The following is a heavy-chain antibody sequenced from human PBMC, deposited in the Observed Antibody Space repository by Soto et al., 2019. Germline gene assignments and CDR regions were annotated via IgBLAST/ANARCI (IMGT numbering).Heavy chain of an antibody. CDR2: IYYSGST. V-gene: IGHV4-39*01. CDR3: ARLSVGYYYGSGSYSFDY. D-gene: IGHD3-10*01. J-gene: IGHJ4*02. CDR1: GGSISSSSYY. Sequence: QLQLQESGPGLVKPSETLSLTCTVSGGSISSSSYYWGWIRQPPGKGLEWIGSIYYSGSTYYNPSLKSRVTISVDTSKNQFSLKLSSVTAADTAVYYCARLSVGYYYGSGSYSFDYWGQGTLVTVSS.